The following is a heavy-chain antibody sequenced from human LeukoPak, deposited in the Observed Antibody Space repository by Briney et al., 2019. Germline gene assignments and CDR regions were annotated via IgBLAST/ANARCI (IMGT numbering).Heavy chain of an antibody. CDR3: ARSPPDIYDYVWGSSMDY. CDR2: ISSSSSTI. CDR1: GFTFSSYS. J-gene: IGHJ4*02. D-gene: IGHD3-16*01. V-gene: IGHV3-48*04. Sequence: GGSLRLSCAASGFTFSSYSMNWVRQAPGRGLEWVSYISSSSSTIYYADSVKGRFTISRDNAKNSLYLQMNSLRAEDTAVYYCARSPPDIYDYVWGSSMDYWGQGTLVTVSS.